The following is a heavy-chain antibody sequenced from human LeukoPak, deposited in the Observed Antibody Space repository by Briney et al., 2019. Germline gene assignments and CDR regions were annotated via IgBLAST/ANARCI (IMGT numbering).Heavy chain of an antibody. Sequence: GGSLRLSCAASGFTFSNVWMSWVRRAPGKGLEWVGRIKSNADGGTTDYAAPVKGRFTISRDDSKSTLYLQMNSLKTEDTAVYYCTTLYYYGSGSYENFFDFWGQGALVTVSS. D-gene: IGHD3-10*01. CDR2: IKSNADGGTT. J-gene: IGHJ4*02. V-gene: IGHV3-15*01. CDR3: TTLYYYGSGSYENFFDF. CDR1: GFTFSNVW.